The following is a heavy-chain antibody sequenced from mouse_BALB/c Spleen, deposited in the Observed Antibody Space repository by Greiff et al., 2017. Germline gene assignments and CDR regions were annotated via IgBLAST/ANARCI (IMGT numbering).Heavy chain of an antibody. Sequence: QVTLKECGPGILQPSQTLSLTCSFSGFSLSTSGMGVGWIRPPSGKGREWLAHIWWGDDKRYNPALKSRLTISKDTSSNQVFLKIASVDTADTATYYCARRGITTVVRDAMDDWGQGTSVTVSS. CDR3: ARRGITTVVRDAMDD. V-gene: IGHV8-12*01. CDR1: GFSLSTSGMG. J-gene: IGHJ4*01. CDR2: IWWGDDK. D-gene: IGHD1-1*01.